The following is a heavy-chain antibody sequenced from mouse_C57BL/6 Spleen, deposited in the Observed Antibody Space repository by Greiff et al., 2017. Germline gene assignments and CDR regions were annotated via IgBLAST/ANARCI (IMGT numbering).Heavy chain of an antibody. Sequence: EVQLVQSGGGLVKPGGSLKLSCAASGFTFTSYSMPWVRQTPEKGLEWVGNISAGGSYTYYPDNVKGRFTIARDNATNNLYLQMSHLKSEDTAMYYCARDDDYDGSYDYGDWGQGTTLTVAT. D-gene: IGHD2-4*01. CDR1: GFTFTSYS. V-gene: IGHV5-4*01. CDR3: ARDDDYDGSYDYGD. CDR2: ISAGGSYT. J-gene: IGHJ2*01.